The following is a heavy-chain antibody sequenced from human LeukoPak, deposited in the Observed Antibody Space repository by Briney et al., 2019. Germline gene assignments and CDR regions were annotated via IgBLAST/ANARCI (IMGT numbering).Heavy chain of an antibody. D-gene: IGHD1-26*01. CDR2: ISGSGGST. Sequence: GGSLRLSCAASGFTFSSYAMSWVRQAPGRGLEWVSAISGSGGSTYYADSVKGRFTIPRDNSKNTLYLQMNSLRAEDTAVYYCAKDKGGATIYYYYGMDVWGQGTTVTVSS. J-gene: IGHJ6*02. CDR1: GFTFSSYA. V-gene: IGHV3-23*01. CDR3: AKDKGGATIYYYYGMDV.